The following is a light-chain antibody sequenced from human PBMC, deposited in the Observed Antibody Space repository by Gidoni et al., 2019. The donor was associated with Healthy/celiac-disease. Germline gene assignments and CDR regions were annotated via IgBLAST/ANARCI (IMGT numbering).Light chain of an antibody. J-gene: IGKJ1*01. V-gene: IGKV1-5*03. CDR3: QQYNSYPWT. CDR1: QIISSW. CDR2: QAS. Sequence: DIQMTQSPSTLSASVGDRVTITCRASQIISSWLAWYQQKPGKAPKLLIDQASSLESGVPSRFSGSGSGTVFTLTISSLQPDDVVTYYCQQYNSYPWTFGQGTKVEIK.